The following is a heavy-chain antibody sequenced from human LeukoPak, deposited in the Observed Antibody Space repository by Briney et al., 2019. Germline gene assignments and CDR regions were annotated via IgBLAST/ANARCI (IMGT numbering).Heavy chain of an antibody. CDR3: ARDYYDSSGSFDY. D-gene: IGHD3-22*01. CDR2: INPNSGGT. Sequence: ASVKVSCKVSGYTLTELSMHWVRQAPGQGLEWMGWINPNSGGTNYAQKFQGRVTMTRDTSISTAYMELSRLRSDDTAVYYCARDYYDSSGSFDYWGQGTLVTVSS. CDR1: GYTLTELS. J-gene: IGHJ4*02. V-gene: IGHV1-2*02.